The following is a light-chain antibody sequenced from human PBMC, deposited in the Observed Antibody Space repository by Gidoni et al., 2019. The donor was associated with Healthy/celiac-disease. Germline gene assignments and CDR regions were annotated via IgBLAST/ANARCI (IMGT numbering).Light chain of an antibody. Sequence: MTQSPATLAVSPGERATLSCRASQNVNSNLTWYQQQPGQAPRLLIYGASTRATGIPARFSGSGSGTEFPLTISSLQSEDFAVYYCQQYNNWGTFDQGTKVEIK. J-gene: IGKJ1*01. V-gene: IGKV3-15*01. CDR3: QQYNNWGT. CDR1: QNVNSN. CDR2: GAS.